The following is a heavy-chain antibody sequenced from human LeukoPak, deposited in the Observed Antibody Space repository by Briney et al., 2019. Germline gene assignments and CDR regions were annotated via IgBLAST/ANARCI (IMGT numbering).Heavy chain of an antibody. CDR2: MTPSSGNT. CDR3: VGMAT. J-gene: IGHJ4*02. V-gene: IGHV1-8*02. CDR1: GYTFTSYY. Sequence: GASVKVSCKASGYTFTSYYIHWVRQATGQGLEWMGWMTPSSGNTGYGQKFRGRVTMTRDTSISTAYMELSSLTSEDTAVYYCVGMATWGQGTLVTVSS. D-gene: IGHD5-24*01.